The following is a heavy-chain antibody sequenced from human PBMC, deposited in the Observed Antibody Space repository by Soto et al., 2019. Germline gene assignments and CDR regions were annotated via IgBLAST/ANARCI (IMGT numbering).Heavy chain of an antibody. CDR1: GFIVSRSY. CDR2: LYGGGSS. CDR3: ARLGYFEDSGYSYFDS. Sequence: EVQLVESGGGLVRPGGSLRLSCGVSGFIVSRSYMTWVRQAPGKGLEWVSSLYGGGSSYYSDSVKGRFTISRDNSENTLSLQMNSLRAEDTAVYYCARLGYFEDSGYSYFDSWGHGTLVTVSS. J-gene: IGHJ5*01. D-gene: IGHD3-22*01. V-gene: IGHV3-53*01.